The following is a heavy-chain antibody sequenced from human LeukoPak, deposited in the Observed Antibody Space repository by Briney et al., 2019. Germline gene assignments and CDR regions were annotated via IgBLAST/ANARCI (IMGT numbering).Heavy chain of an antibody. V-gene: IGHV3-21*04. J-gene: IGHJ4*02. CDR1: GFTIATSA. CDR3: AAGDRNGWYFDY. Sequence: GGSLRLSCAASGFTIATSAMNWVRQVPGKGLEWVSSINSASSHIYYAASVRGRFTISGDNAKNSLYLQMNSLRAEDTALYYCAAGDRNGWYFDYWGQGTLVTVSS. D-gene: IGHD6-19*01. CDR2: INSASSHI.